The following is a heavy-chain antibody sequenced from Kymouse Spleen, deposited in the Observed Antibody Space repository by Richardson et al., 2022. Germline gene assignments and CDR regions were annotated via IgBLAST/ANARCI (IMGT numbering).Heavy chain of an antibody. J-gene: IGHJ6*02. D-gene: IGHD3-10*01. V-gene: IGHV3-33*01. CDR2: IWYDGSNK. Sequence: QVQLVESGGGVVQPGRSLRLSCAASGFTFSSYGMHWVRQAPGKGLEWVAVIWYDGSNKYYADSVKGRFTISRDNSKNTLYLQMNSLRAEDTAVYYCASGLLWFGELRRYYYYGMDVWGQGTTVTVSS. CDR3: ASGLLWFGELRRYYYYGMDV. CDR1: GFTFSSYG.